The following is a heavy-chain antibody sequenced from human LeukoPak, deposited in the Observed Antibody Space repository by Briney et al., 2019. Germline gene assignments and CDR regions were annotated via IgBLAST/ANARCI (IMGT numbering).Heavy chain of an antibody. Sequence: GGSLRLSCAASGFIFSSYAMNWARQAPGKGLEWVASINHNGNVNYYVDSVKGRFTISRDNAKNSLYLQMSNLRAEDTAVYFCARGGGLDVWGQGATVTVSS. J-gene: IGHJ6*02. D-gene: IGHD3-16*01. CDR2: INHNGNVN. CDR1: GFIFSSYA. CDR3: ARGGGLDV. V-gene: IGHV3-7*03.